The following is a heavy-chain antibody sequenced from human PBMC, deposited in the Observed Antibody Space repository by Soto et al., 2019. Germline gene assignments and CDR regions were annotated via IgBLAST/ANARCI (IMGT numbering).Heavy chain of an antibody. Sequence: ASVKVSCKASGYTFTSYYMHWVRQAPGQGLEWMGIINPSGGSTSYAQKLQGRVTMTRDTSTSTVYMELNSLRSEDTAVYYCARDRPPTHSSGAGVYYCDGMGVWGQGTTVTVSS. J-gene: IGHJ6*02. V-gene: IGHV1-46*04. D-gene: IGHD5-18*01. CDR2: INPSGGST. CDR3: ARDRPPTHSSGAGVYYCDGMGV. CDR1: GYTFTSYY.